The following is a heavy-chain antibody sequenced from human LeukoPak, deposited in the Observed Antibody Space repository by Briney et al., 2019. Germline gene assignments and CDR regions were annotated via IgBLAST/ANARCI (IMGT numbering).Heavy chain of an antibody. CDR3: TNGLTMNPFDY. CDR2: IRSKAYGGTY. CDR1: GFTFSDYA. Sequence: GGSLRLSCTTSGFTFSDYAMSWVRQTPGKGLEWVGFIRSKAYGGTYAYAASVKGRFTISRDDSKSIAYLQTDSLKTEDTAFYYCTNGLTMNPFDYWGQGTLVTVSS. J-gene: IGHJ4*02. V-gene: IGHV3-49*04. D-gene: IGHD1-14*01.